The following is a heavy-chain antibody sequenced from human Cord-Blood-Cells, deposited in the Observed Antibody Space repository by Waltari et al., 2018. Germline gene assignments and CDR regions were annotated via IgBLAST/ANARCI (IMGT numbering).Heavy chain of an antibody. Sequence: QVPLVPSGAQVKKPRSSVTVPCQASGGTFTSYAISSLRQAPGQGLEWMGGIIPIFGTANYAQKFQGRVTITADKSTSTAYMELSSLRSEDTAVYYCARAQPSGYDDYWGQGTLVTVSS. J-gene: IGHJ4*02. V-gene: IGHV1-69*06. D-gene: IGHD5-12*01. CDR2: IIPIFGTA. CDR1: GGTFTSYA. CDR3: ARAQPSGYDDY.